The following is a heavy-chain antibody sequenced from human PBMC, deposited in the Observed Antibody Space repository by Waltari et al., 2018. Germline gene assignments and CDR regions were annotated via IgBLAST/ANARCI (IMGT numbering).Heavy chain of an antibody. CDR2: IDSDDDK. Sequence: QVPLRESGPALVKATQTLTLTCTFAGFSPSTGGICVSWIRQPPGKALEWLAYIDSDDDKYYSTSLKTRLNISRDTSKNEVVLTMTNMDPMDTATYYCARMHTTMRDSYYFDMDVWGKGTTVTVSS. V-gene: IGHV2-70*01. D-gene: IGHD3-22*01. CDR3: ARMHTTMRDSYYFDMDV. J-gene: IGHJ6*03. CDR1: GFSPSTGGIC.